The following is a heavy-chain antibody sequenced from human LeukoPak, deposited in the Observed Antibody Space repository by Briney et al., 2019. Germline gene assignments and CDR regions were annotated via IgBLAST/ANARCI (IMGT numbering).Heavy chain of an antibody. J-gene: IGHJ4*02. D-gene: IGHD2-21*01. Sequence: RGSLRLSCAASGLTLSIYVMHSVRPPPGKGRAWVAIISYDGSNEYYADSVKGRFTIPKDNSKNTSYLQMNSLMSADTARYSFARFKGISQLLSFDYWGQGTLVTLSS. CDR1: GLTLSIYV. CDR2: ISYDGSNE. V-gene: IGHV3-30*04. CDR3: ARFKGISQLLSFDY.